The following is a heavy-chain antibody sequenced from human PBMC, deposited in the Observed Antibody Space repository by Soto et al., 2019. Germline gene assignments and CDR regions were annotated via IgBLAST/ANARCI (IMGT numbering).Heavy chain of an antibody. V-gene: IGHV4-59*01. CDR1: GGSISSYY. D-gene: IGHD4-4*01. CDR2: IYYSGST. J-gene: IGHJ5*02. CDR3: ARYHPAIYSNYGFDP. Sequence: SETLSLTYTVSGGSISSYYWSWIRQPPGKGLEWIGYIYYSGSTNYNPSLKSRVTISVDTSKNQFSLKLSSVTAADTAVYYCARYHPAIYSNYGFDPWGQGTLVTVSS.